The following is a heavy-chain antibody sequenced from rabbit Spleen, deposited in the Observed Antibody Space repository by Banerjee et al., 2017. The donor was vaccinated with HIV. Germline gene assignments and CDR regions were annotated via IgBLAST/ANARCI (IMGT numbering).Heavy chain of an antibody. CDR3: ARDTGTSFSTYGMDL. CDR1: GFSFNSGYD. Sequence: QSLEESGGDLVKPGASLTLTCTVSGFSFNSGYDMCWVRQAPGKGLEWIACIYAGSSGSTYSAIWAKGRFTISKASSTTVTLQMTSLTAADTATYFCARDTGTSFSTYGMDLWGQGTLVTVS. V-gene: IGHV1S40*01. CDR2: IYAGSSGST. D-gene: IGHD8-1*01. J-gene: IGHJ6*01.